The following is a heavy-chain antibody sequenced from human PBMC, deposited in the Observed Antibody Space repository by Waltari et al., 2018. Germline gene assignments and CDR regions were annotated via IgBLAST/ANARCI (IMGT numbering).Heavy chain of an antibody. CDR1: GGTFSSYA. CDR3: ARSSSWSSKRPNYYYYGMDV. V-gene: IGHV1-69*01. CDR2: IIPTLGTA. Sequence: QVQLVQSGAEVKKPGSSVKVSCKASGGTFSSYAISWVRRAPGQGLEWMGGIIPTLGTANYAQKSQGRVMITADESTSTAYMELSSLRSEDTAVYYCARSSSWSSKRPNYYYYGMDVWGQGTTVTVSS. D-gene: IGHD6-13*01. J-gene: IGHJ6*02.